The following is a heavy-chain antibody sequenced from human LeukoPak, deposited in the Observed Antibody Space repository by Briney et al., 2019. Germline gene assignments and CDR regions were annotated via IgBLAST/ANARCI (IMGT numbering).Heavy chain of an antibody. Sequence: GGSLRLSCGASGFTFSSYAMHWVRQVPGKGLEWVAVISYDRSNKYYADSVKGRFTISRDNSKNTLYLQMNSLRAEDTAMYYCARMAAAGEDNWFDPWGQGTLVTVSS. D-gene: IGHD6-13*01. V-gene: IGHV3-30-3*01. J-gene: IGHJ5*02. CDR2: ISYDRSNK. CDR1: GFTFSSYA. CDR3: ARMAAAGEDNWFDP.